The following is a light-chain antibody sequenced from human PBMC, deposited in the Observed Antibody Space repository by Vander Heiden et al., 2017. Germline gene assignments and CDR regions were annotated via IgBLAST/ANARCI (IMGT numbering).Light chain of an antibody. Sequence: DIQLTQSPSFLSASVGDRVTITCRASPGISSYLAWYQQKPGKAPKLLIYAASTLQSGVPSRFSGSGSGTEFTLTISSLQPEDFATYSCQQLKSYPPLFTFGPGTKVDIK. CDR2: AAS. J-gene: IGKJ3*01. CDR1: PGISSY. CDR3: QQLKSYPPLFT. V-gene: IGKV1-9*01.